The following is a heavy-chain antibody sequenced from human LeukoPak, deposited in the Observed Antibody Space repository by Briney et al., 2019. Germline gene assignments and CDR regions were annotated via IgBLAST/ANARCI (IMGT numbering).Heavy chain of an antibody. V-gene: IGHV1-2*02. Sequence: GSVKVSCKASGYTFTGYYMHWVRQAPGQGREWMGWINPNSGGTNYAQKFQCRVTMTRDTSISPAYMELSRLRSDDTAVYYCARDSYSGTTLDYWGQGTLVTVSS. CDR3: ARDSYSGTTLDY. CDR2: INPNSGGT. J-gene: IGHJ4*02. CDR1: GYTFTGYY. D-gene: IGHD1-7*01.